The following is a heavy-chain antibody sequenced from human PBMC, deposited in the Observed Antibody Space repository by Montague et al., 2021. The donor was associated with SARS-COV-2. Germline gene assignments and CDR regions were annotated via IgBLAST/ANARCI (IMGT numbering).Heavy chain of an antibody. V-gene: IGHV4-39*01. CDR3: ARQENGSGWFKPDAFDI. J-gene: IGHJ3*02. Sequence: SETLSLTCTVSGGSISSSSYYWGWIRQPPGKGLEWIGSIYYSGSTYYNPSLKNRVTISVDTSKNQFSLKLSTVTAADTAVYYCARQENGSGWFKPDAFDIWGQGTMVTVSS. D-gene: IGHD6-19*01. CDR1: GGSISSSSYY. CDR2: IYYSGST.